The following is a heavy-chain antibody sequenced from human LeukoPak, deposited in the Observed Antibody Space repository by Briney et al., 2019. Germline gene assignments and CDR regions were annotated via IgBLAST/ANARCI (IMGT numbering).Heavy chain of an antibody. D-gene: IGHD6-6*01. Sequence: AASVKVSCKASGYTFTGYYMHWVRQAPGQGLEWMGWINPNSGGTNYAQKFQGRVTMTRDTSISTAYMELSRLRSDDTAVYYCAREPLYSSSSGWGAFDIWGQGTMVTVSS. J-gene: IGHJ3*02. V-gene: IGHV1-2*02. CDR3: AREPLYSSSSGWGAFDI. CDR2: INPNSGGT. CDR1: GYTFTGYY.